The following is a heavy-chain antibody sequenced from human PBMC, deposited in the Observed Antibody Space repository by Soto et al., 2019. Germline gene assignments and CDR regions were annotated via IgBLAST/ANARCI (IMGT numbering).Heavy chain of an antibody. CDR3: ATSGGGWYLY. J-gene: IGHJ4*02. CDR2: LNPNSGNT. V-gene: IGHV1-8*01. CDR1: GYTFTSYD. Sequence: ASVKVSCQAYGYTFTSYDINWVRQATGQGLEWMGWLNPNSGNTGFAQKFQGRVTLTRNTSVNTAYIELSSLRSDDTAIYYCATSGGGWYLYWGQ. D-gene: IGHD6-19*01.